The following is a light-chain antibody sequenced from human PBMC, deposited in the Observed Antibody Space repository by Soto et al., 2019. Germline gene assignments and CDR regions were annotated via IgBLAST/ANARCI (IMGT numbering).Light chain of an antibody. CDR1: SSDVGGYNY. V-gene: IGLV2-11*01. J-gene: IGLJ1*01. CDR3: CSYETSSTYV. CDR2: DVS. Sequence: QSVLTQPRSVSGSPGQSVTISCTGTSSDVGGYNYVSWYQQHPGKAPKLMIYDVSKRPSGVPDRFSGSKSGNTASLTISGLQAEDEADYYCCSYETSSTYVFGSGTKVTVL.